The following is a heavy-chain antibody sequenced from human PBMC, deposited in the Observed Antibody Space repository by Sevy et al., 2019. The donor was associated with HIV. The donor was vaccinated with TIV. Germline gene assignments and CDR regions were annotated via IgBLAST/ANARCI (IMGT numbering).Heavy chain of an antibody. J-gene: IGHJ6*03. V-gene: IGHV3-23*01. CDR1: GFTFSSYA. CDR2: ISGSGGST. CDR3: AKGSNRVAGPLIDYYYYYMDV. Sequence: GGSLRLSCAASGFTFSSYAMSWVRQAPGKGLEWVSAISGSGGSTYYADSVKGRFTISRDNSKNTLYLQMNSLRAEDTAVYYCAKGSNRVAGPLIDYYYYYMDVWGKGTTVTVSS. D-gene: IGHD6-19*01.